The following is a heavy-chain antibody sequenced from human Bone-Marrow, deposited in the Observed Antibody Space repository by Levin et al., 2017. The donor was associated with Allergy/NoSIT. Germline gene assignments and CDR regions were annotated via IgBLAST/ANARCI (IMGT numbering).Heavy chain of an antibody. V-gene: IGHV4-39*01. Sequence: SETLSLTCTVSGASLSSGTFYWAWVRQSPGKGLEWIGSIYYTGTTYSNPSLRSRVTMSVDTSKTQFSLRLSSVAAADTGLYYCARHYNSATYFGYWGQGTLVTVSS. CDR2: IYYTGTT. D-gene: IGHD3-10*01. CDR3: ARHYNSATYFGY. CDR1: GASLSSGTFY. J-gene: IGHJ4*02.